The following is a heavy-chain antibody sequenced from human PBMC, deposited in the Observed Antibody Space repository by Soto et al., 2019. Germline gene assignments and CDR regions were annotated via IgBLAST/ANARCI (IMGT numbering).Heavy chain of an antibody. CDR1: GGTFTNYP. V-gene: IGHV1-69*13. D-gene: IGHD6-13*01. J-gene: IGHJ6*02. CDR2: DIPTFSIM. Sequence: SVKVSCKASGGTFTNYPIACVRLAPGQGLEWMGGDIPTFSIMKYAQKFQDRVTFSADDSTSTAYMELRSLRSDDTAVYYCATPFLDSGPSHSSSWPYYYGMDVWGQGTTVNVSS. CDR3: ATPFLDSGPSHSSSWPYYYGMDV.